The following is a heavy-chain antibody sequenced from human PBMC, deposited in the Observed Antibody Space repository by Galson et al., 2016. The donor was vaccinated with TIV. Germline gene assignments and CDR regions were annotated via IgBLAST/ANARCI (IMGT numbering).Heavy chain of an antibody. CDR3: ARVRGEFYDSSGYYDS. CDR2: ITPIFGTT. CDR1: GVIFRNFA. V-gene: IGHV1-69*13. D-gene: IGHD3-22*01. J-gene: IGHJ4*02. Sequence: SVKVSCKASGVIFRNFAITWVRQAPGQGLEWMGRITPIFGTTKYAQKFQGRVTLTADDSTSTAYMELRFLRSEDTAIYYCARVRGEFYDSSGYYDSWGLGTLVSVSS.